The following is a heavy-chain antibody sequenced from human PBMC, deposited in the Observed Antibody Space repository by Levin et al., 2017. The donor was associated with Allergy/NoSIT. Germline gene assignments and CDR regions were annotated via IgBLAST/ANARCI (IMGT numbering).Heavy chain of an antibody. J-gene: IGHJ4*02. CDR1: GFTFSSYA. Sequence: GGSLRLSCAASGFTFSSYAIHWVRQAPGKGLEWVAVISYDGSNKYYADSVKGRFTISRDNSKNTLYLQMNSLRAEDTAVYYCARDQTWVYGSGRLRGPFEYWGQGTLVTVSS. V-gene: IGHV3-30-3*01. CDR2: ISYDGSNK. CDR3: ARDQTWVYGSGRLRGPFEY. D-gene: IGHD3-10*01.